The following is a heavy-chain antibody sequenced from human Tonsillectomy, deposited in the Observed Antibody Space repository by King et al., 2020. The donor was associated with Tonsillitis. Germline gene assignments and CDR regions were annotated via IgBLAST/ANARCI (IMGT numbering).Heavy chain of an antibody. J-gene: IGHJ6*02. D-gene: IGHD4-17*01. CDR2: IYPGDSDT. CDR1: GYSIIRYW. Sequence: QLVQSGAEVKKPGESLKISCKGSGYSIIRYWIGWVRQMPGKGLAWSGIIYPGDSDTIYRPSFQGQVTISADKSIRTAYLQWSSLKASDTAMYYCARHGDGDYPRTMDVWGQGTTVTVSS. CDR3: ARHGDGDYPRTMDV. V-gene: IGHV5-51*01.